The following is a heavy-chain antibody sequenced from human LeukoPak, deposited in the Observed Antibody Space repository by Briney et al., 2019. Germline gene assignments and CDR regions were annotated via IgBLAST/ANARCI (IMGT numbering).Heavy chain of an antibody. J-gene: IGHJ4*02. CDR2: ISGSGSTI. CDR1: GFTFSSFQ. CDR3: ARAFDY. V-gene: IGHV3-48*03. Sequence: GGSLRLSCAASGFTFSSFQMNWVRQAPGKGLEWVSYISGSGSTIYYADSVKGLFTISRDNAKNSLYLQMNGLTAGDTAVYYCARAFDYWGQGTLVTVSS.